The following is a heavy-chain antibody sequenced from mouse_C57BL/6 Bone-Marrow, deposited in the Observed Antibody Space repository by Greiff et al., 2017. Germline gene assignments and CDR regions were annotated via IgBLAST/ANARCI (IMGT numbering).Heavy chain of an antibody. D-gene: IGHD2-3*01. CDR3: TRDWVGWLLPFAY. CDR1: GFTFSSYA. V-gene: IGHV5-9-1*02. Sequence: EVKVVESGGGLVKPGGSLKLSCAASGFTFSSYAMSWVRQTPEKRLEWVAYISSGGDYIYYAETVKGRFTISRDNARNTLYLQMSSLKSEDTAMYYCTRDWVGWLLPFAYWGQGTLVTVSA. J-gene: IGHJ3*01. CDR2: ISSGGDYI.